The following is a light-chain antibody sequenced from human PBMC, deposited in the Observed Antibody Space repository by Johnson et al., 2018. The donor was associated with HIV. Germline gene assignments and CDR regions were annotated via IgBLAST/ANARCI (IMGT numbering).Light chain of an antibody. V-gene: IGLV1-51*01. CDR2: DNN. CDR1: SSNIGRNY. Sequence: QSVLTQPPSVSAAPGQKVTISCSGSSSNIGRNYVSWYQQLPGTAPKLLIFDNNKRPSGIPDRFSASKSGTSATLGITGLPTGDEADYYCGTWDSSLSAEVFGTGTKVTVL. CDR3: GTWDSSLSAEV. J-gene: IGLJ1*01.